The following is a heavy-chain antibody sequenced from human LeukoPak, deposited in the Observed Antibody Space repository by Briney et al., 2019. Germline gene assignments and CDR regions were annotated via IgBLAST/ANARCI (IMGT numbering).Heavy chain of an antibody. J-gene: IGHJ4*02. Sequence: GGSLRLSCAASGFTFSSYTMSWVRQAPGKGLEWVSTLSGSGGNTYYADSVKGRFTISRDSSKNTLYLQMNSLRAEDTAVYYCAKDQGAVYDSTVPPFDYWGQGTLVTVSS. CDR2: LSGSGGNT. D-gene: IGHD3-22*01. CDR3: AKDQGAVYDSTVPPFDY. V-gene: IGHV3-23*01. CDR1: GFTFSSYT.